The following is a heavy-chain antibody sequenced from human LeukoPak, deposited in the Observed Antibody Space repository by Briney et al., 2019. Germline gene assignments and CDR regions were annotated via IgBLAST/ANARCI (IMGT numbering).Heavy chain of an antibody. CDR1: GGSISSTSYY. Sequence: SETLSLTXSVSGGSISSTSYYWSWIRQPPGKGLEWIGYIYYSGSIDYNPSLKSRVVISVDTSKNQFSLRLSSVTAADTAVYYCARERVSSGLYYFDHWGQGILVTVSS. D-gene: IGHD2-2*02. J-gene: IGHJ4*02. CDR2: IYYSGSI. CDR3: ARERVSSGLYYFDH. V-gene: IGHV4-61*01.